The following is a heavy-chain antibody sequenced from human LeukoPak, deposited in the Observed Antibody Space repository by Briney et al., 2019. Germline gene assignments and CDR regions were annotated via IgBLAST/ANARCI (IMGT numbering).Heavy chain of an antibody. Sequence: ASVKVSCKAAGYSFTSFHINWVRQAPGQGPEWMGWMNPNTGNTGFAQKFQGRVTITQNSSISTVYMELNSLTSEDTALYYCARNFGGGDSSGPYYWGQGTLVTVSS. V-gene: IGHV1-8*03. D-gene: IGHD3-22*01. CDR3: ARNFGGGDSSGPYY. CDR2: MNPNTGNT. J-gene: IGHJ4*02. CDR1: GYSFTSFH.